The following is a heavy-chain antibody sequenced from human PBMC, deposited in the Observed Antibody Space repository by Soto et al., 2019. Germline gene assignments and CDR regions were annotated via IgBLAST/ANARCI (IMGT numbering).Heavy chain of an antibody. CDR2: ISSSSSLL. V-gene: IGHV3-48*02. CDR1: GFTFSSYS. Sequence: GGSLRLSCVASGFTFSSYSMNWVRQAPGKGLEWISYISSSSSLLVYADSVRGRFTISRDNGKDSLYLQMNSLRDDDTAVYYCARDVNYSFDFWGLGTLVTVPS. CDR3: ARDVNYSFDF. D-gene: IGHD1-7*01. J-gene: IGHJ4*02.